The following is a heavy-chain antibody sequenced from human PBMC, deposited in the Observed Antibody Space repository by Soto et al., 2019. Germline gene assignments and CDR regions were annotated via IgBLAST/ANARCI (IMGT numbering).Heavy chain of an antibody. CDR1: GGTFSSYT. CDR3: AAEYGGNSA. D-gene: IGHD4-17*01. Sequence: QVQLVQSGAEVKKPGASVKVSCKASGGTFSSYTISWVRQAPGQGLEWMGRIIPILGIANYAQNFQGRVTITADKYTSTAYMELSSLRSEDTAVYYCAAEYGGNSAWGQGTLVTVYS. V-gene: IGHV1-69*02. J-gene: IGHJ4*02. CDR2: IIPILGIA.